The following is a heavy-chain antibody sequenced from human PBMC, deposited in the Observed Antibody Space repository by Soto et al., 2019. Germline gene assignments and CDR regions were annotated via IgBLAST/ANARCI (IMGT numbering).Heavy chain of an antibody. D-gene: IGHD5-12*01. CDR1: DDSINSDKYY. CDR2: IYYRGNA. J-gene: IGHJ4*02. CDR3: ARLEGLATISYYFDF. Sequence: QLQLQESGPGLVKPSETLSLTCSVSDDSINSDKYYWGWIRQPPGKGLEWIGSIYYRGNAYYNPSLQTRVANSLDKSKSQFSVKLNSVTAADSAVYFCARLEGLATISYYFDFWGPGALVTVSS. V-gene: IGHV4-39*01.